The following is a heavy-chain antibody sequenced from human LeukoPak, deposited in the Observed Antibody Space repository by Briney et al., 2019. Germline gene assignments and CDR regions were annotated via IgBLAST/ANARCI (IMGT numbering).Heavy chain of an antibody. J-gene: IGHJ6*02. CDR1: GFTFSSYS. V-gene: IGHV3-48*02. CDR2: ISSRSSTI. Sequence: GGSLRLSCAASGFTFSSYSMNWVRQAPGKGLEWVSYISSRSSTIYYADSVKGRFTISRDNAKNALYLQMNSLRDEDTAVYYCARSHYYDSSGYFSYYYGMDVWGQGTTVTVSS. CDR3: ARSHYYDSSGYFSYYYGMDV. D-gene: IGHD3-22*01.